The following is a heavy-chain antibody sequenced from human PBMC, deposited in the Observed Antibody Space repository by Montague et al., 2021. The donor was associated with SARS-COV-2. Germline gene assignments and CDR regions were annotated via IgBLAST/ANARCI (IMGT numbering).Heavy chain of an antibody. J-gene: IGHJ4*02. Sequence: SETLSLTCTVSGGSISSSSYYWGWIRQPPGKGLEWIGSIFYSGXTXYXXXXKSRVTISVDTSKNQFSLKLSSVTAADTAVYYCASMVRAQVYYFDYWGQGTLVTVS. CDR3: ASMVRAQVYYFDY. CDR2: IFYSGXT. D-gene: IGHD3-10*01. CDR1: GGSISSSSYY. V-gene: IGHV4-39*01.